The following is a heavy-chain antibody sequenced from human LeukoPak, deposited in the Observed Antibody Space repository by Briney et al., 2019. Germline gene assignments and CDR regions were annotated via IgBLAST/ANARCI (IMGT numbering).Heavy chain of an antibody. D-gene: IGHD1-1*01. Sequence: SETLSLTCTVSVGSISSSSHSWGWIRQPPGKGLEWTGPIYYTGRTYYKPSLESRLTISVDTSKNQFSLNLTSVTAADTAIYYCAQSLGSGNWIGNWFDPWGQGTLVTVSS. CDR3: AQSLGSGNWIGNWFDP. J-gene: IGHJ5*02. CDR2: IYYTGRT. CDR1: VGSISSSSHS. V-gene: IGHV4-39*01.